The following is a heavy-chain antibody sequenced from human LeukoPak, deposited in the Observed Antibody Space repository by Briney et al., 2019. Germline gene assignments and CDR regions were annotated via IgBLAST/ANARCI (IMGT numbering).Heavy chain of an antibody. V-gene: IGHV4-61*02. CDR2: IYTSGST. CDR1: GGSTSTGDYY. CDR3: ARDNSVEDTAWWFDP. Sequence: PSETLSLTCIVSGGSTSTGDYYCSWIRQPAGKGLEWIGRIYTSGSTNYNPSLKSRVTMSVDTSKNQFSLKLSSVTAADTAVYYCARDNSVEDTAWWFDPWGQGTLVTVSS. D-gene: IGHD4-23*01. J-gene: IGHJ5*02.